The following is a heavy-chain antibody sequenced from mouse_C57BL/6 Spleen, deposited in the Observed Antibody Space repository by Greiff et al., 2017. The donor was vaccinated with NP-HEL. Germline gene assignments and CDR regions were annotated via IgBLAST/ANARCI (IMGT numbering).Heavy chain of an antibody. CDR1: GYTFTGYW. V-gene: IGHV1-9*01. J-gene: IGHJ2*01. D-gene: IGHD2-4*01. CDR2: ILPGSGST. Sequence: VQLQQSGAELMKPGASVKLSCKATGYTFTGYWIEWVKQRPGHGLEWIGEILPGSGSTNYNEKFKGKATFTADTSSNTAYMQLSSLTTEDSAIYYCAGRVGYDYDADVPDYWGQGTTLTVSS. CDR3: AGRVGYDYDADVPDY.